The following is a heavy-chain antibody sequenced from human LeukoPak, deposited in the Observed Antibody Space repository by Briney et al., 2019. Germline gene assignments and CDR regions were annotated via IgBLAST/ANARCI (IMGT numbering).Heavy chain of an antibody. V-gene: IGHV1-8*03. CDR2: MNPNSGNT. CDR3: AREGATNAFDI. Sequence: GASVKVSCKASGYTFTGYYMHWVRQATGQGLEWMGWMNPNSGNTGYAQKFQGRVTITRNTSISTAYMELSSLRSEDTAVYYCAREGATNAFDIWGQGTMVTVSS. J-gene: IGHJ3*02. CDR1: GYTFTGYY. D-gene: IGHD5-12*01.